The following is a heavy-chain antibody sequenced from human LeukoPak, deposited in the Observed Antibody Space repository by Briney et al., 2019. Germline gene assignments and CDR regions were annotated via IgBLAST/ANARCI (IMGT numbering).Heavy chain of an antibody. D-gene: IGHD3-3*01. Sequence: SETLSLTCTVSGGSISSSSYYWGWIRQPPGKGLEWIGSIYSSGSTYYNPSLKSRVTISVDTSKNQFSLKLSSVTAADAAMYYCATNEWSGYYFEYWGQGTLVPVSS. J-gene: IGHJ4*02. CDR3: ATNEWSGYYFEY. CDR1: GGSISSSSYY. CDR2: IYSSGST. V-gene: IGHV4-39*01.